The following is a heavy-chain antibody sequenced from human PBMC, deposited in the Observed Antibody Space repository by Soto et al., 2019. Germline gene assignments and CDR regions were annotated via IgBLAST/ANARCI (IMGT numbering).Heavy chain of an antibody. CDR2: IWYDGSNK. Sequence: GGSLRLSCAASGFTFSSYGMHWVRQAPGKGLEWVAVIWYDGSNKYYADSVKGRFTISRDNSKNTLYLQMNSLRAEDTAVYYCARAGVGESYYYYYMDVWGKGTTVTVSS. CDR1: GFTFSSYG. CDR3: ARAGVGESYYYYYMDV. J-gene: IGHJ6*03. D-gene: IGHD3-10*01. V-gene: IGHV3-33*01.